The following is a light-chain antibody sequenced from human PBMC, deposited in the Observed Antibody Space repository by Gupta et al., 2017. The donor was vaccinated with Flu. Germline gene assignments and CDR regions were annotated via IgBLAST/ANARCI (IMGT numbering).Light chain of an antibody. CDR1: SSNIGNNF. J-gene: IGLJ3*02. CDR3: GTWDSLIPGGV. V-gene: IGLV1-51*01. Sequence: QSVLTQPPSVSAAPGQKVTISCSGTSSNIGNNFASWYQHLPGTVPELLIYDNYKRPSEIPDRFSGSKSDTSATLDITGLQTGDEADYYCGTWDSLIPGGVFGGGTKLTVL. CDR2: DNY.